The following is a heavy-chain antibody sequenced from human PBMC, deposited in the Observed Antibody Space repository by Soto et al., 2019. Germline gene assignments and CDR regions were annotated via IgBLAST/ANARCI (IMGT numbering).Heavy chain of an antibody. V-gene: IGHV3-33*01. CDR3: ARDRGQQLAFFQH. CDR2: IWYDGSNK. J-gene: IGHJ1*01. CDR1: GFTFSSYG. D-gene: IGHD6-13*01. Sequence: QVQLVESGGGVVQPGRSLRLSCAASGFTFSSYGMHWVRQAPGKGLEWVAVIWYDGSNKYYADSVKGRFTISRDNSKNTRYLQMNSLRAEDTAVYYCARDRGQQLAFFQHWVQGTMVTVSS.